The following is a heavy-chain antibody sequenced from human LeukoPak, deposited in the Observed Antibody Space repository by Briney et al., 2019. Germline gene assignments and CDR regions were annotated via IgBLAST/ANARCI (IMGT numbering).Heavy chain of an antibody. J-gene: IGHJ5*02. Sequence: ASVKVSCKASGYTFTDYYIHWVRQAPGQGLEWMGWIKPNSGGANYAHKFQGRVTMTRNTSISTAYMELSSLRSEDTAVYYCARGGGWLRLSGEYNWFDPWGQGTLVTVSS. CDR3: ARGGGWLRLSGEYNWFDP. CDR2: IKPNSGGA. CDR1: GYTFTDYY. D-gene: IGHD5-12*01. V-gene: IGHV1-2*07.